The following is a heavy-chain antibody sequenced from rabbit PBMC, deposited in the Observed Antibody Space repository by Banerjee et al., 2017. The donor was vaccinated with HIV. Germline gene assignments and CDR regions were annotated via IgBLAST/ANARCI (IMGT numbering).Heavy chain of an antibody. V-gene: IGHV1S47*01. CDR1: GFDFSSYY. J-gene: IGHJ4*01. CDR3: ARSPYYSYGYGGYNL. Sequence: QEQLKETGGGLVQPGGSLTLSCKASGFDFSSYYMSWVRQAPGKGPEWIACIYNGDGSTYYASWAKGRFTISKTSSTTVTLQMTSLTAADTATYFCARSPYYSYGYGGYNLWGQGTLVTVS. CDR2: IYNGDGST. D-gene: IGHD6-1*01.